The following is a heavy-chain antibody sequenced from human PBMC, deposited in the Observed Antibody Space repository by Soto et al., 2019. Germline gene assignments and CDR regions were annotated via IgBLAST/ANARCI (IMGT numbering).Heavy chain of an antibody. V-gene: IGHV1-8*01. CDR2: MNPNSGNP. CDR1: GYTFTSYD. D-gene: IGHD5-12*01. CDR3: ARERYSGYVCGY. Sequence: QVQLVQSGAEVKKPGASVKVSCKASGYTFTSYDINWVRQATGQGLEWMGWMNPNSGNPGYAQKFQGRVTMTSNTSISTAYMELSSLRSEDTAVYYCARERYSGYVCGYWGQGNLVTVSS. J-gene: IGHJ4*02.